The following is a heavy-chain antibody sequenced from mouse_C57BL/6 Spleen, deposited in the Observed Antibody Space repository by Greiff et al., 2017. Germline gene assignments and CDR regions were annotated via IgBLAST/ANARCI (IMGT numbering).Heavy chain of an antibody. CDR2: ISGGGGNT. Sequence: EVQRVESGGGLVKPGGSLKLSCAASGFTFSSYTMSWVRQTPEKRLEWVATISGGGGNTYYPDSVKGRFTISRDNAKNTLYLQMSSLRSEDTALYYCARAYYSNYYYFDYWGQGTTLTVSS. J-gene: IGHJ2*01. CDR3: ARAYYSNYYYFDY. CDR1: GFTFSSYT. D-gene: IGHD2-5*01. V-gene: IGHV5-9*01.